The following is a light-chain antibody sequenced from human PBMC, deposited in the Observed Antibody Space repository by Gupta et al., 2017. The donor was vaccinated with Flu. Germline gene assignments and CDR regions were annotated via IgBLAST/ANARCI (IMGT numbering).Light chain of an antibody. Sequence: IALPQSPATLSVSPGEIATLSCRASQSVNNYLVWYQQKPAQAPRLLIYGVSTRATGIPARFRGSGSATDFSLTISSLEAENFALYYCQHGFHWPTFGGGTRVEIK. V-gene: IGKV3-11*01. J-gene: IGKJ4*01. CDR1: QSVNNY. CDR3: QHGFHWPT. CDR2: GVS.